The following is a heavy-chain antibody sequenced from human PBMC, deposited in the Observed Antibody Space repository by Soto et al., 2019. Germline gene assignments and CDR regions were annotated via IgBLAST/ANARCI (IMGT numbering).Heavy chain of an antibody. CDR2: ISYDGSNK. J-gene: IGHJ6*02. CDR3: AKDLGSGKPYYYYAMDV. V-gene: IGHV3-30*18. D-gene: IGHD3-10*01. Sequence: GGSLRLSCAASGFIFSKYGMHWVRQAPGKGLEWVAVISYDGSNKYYAESVKGRFIISRDKSENTLYLQMNSLRAEDTALYYCAKDLGSGKPYYYYAMDVWGQGTTVTVAS. CDR1: GFIFSKYG.